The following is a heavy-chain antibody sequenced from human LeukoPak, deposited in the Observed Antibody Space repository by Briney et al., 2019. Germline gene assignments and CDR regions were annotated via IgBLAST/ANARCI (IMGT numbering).Heavy chain of an antibody. D-gene: IGHD7-27*01. CDR2: ISGSGGTT. CDR1: GFIFNTYA. J-gene: IGHJ3*02. CDR3: AKPVIMNWGSAFNI. V-gene: IGHV3-23*01. Sequence: PGGSLRLSCAASGFIFNTYAMSWVRQAPGKGLEWVSAISGSGGTTYYADSVKGRFTVSRDNSKNTVYLQMNSLRAEDTAVYYCAKPVIMNWGSAFNIWGQGTMVTVSS.